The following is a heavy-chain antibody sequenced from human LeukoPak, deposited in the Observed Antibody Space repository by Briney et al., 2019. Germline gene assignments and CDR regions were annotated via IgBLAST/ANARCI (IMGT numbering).Heavy chain of an antibody. CDR3: ARDPGYCGRTSCYAVWNFAS. V-gene: IGHV3-48*02. J-gene: IGHJ4*02. D-gene: IGHD2-2*01. Sequence: GGSLRLSCAASGFTFSSYNMNWVRQAPGKGLEWVSYVSSSSSTRYYADSVKGRFTISRDNDKNSLYLQMNSLRDEDTAVYYCARDPGYCGRTSCYAVWNFASWGQGTLVTVSS. CDR1: GFTFSSYN. CDR2: VSSSSSTR.